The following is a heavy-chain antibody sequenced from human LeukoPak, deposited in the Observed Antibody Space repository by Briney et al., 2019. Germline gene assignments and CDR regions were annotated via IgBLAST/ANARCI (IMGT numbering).Heavy chain of an antibody. CDR1: GFTFSKYW. D-gene: IGHD3-10*01. Sequence: PGGSVRLSCAASGFTFSKYWMTWVRQAPGKGLEWVANIKQDGSERYYVDSLKGRFTISRDNAKNSLYLQMNSLRPEDTAVYFCARDLWSSNLAFDPWGQGTLVTVSS. CDR3: ARDLWSSNLAFDP. J-gene: IGHJ5*02. CDR2: IKQDGSER. V-gene: IGHV3-7*01.